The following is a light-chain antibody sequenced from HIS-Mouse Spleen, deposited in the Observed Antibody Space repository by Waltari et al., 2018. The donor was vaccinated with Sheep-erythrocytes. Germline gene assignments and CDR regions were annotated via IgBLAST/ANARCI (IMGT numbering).Light chain of an antibody. CDR3: QQSYSTPPLT. CDR1: QSISRD. CDR2: AAS. Sequence: DIQMTQSPSSLSASVGDRVTITCRASQSISRDLNWYQQKPGKAPKLLIYAASSLQSGVPSRFSGSGSGTDFTLTISSLQPEDFATYYCQQSYSTPPLTFGGGTK. J-gene: IGKJ4*01. V-gene: IGKV1-39*01.